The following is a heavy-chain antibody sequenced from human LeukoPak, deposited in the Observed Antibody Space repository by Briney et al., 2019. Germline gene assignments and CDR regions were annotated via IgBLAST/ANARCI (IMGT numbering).Heavy chain of an antibody. J-gene: IGHJ4*02. CDR1: GYSISSGYY. D-gene: IGHD4-23*01. CDR3: ARVYYGGKTGDY. Sequence: PSETLSLTCTVSGYSISSGYYWGWIRQPPGKGLEWIGSIYHSGSTYYNPSLKSRVTISVDTSKNQFSLKLSSVTAADTAGYYCARVYYGGKTGDYWGQGTLGTVSS. V-gene: IGHV4-38-2*02. CDR2: IYHSGST.